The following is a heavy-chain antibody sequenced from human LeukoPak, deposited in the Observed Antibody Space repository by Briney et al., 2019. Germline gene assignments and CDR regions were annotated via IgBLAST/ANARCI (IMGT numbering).Heavy chain of an antibody. V-gene: IGHV4-59*08. J-gene: IGHJ3*02. CDR1: GGSISSYY. D-gene: IGHD5-12*01. Sequence: KPSETLSLTCTVSGGSISSYYRSWIRQPPGKGLEWIGYIYSSGSTNYSPSLKSRVTISVDTSKNQFSLTLYSVTAADTAVYYCARRYSGYGNAFDIWGQGTMVTVSS. CDR3: ARRYSGYGNAFDI. CDR2: IYSSGST.